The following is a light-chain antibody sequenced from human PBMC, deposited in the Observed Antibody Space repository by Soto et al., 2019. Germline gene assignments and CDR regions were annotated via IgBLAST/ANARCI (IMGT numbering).Light chain of an antibody. Sequence: EIVLTQSPGTLSLSPGGRATLSCRASQSVTSNYLAWYQQKPGQAPRLLIYHASNRATGFADRFSGSGSGTDFTLTISRLEPEDFAVYHCQQYGSSPITFGQGTRLEIK. CDR2: HAS. CDR1: QSVTSNY. J-gene: IGKJ5*01. CDR3: QQYGSSPIT. V-gene: IGKV3-20*01.